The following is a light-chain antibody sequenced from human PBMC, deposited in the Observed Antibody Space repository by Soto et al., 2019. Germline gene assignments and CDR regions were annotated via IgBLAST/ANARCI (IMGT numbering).Light chain of an antibody. CDR3: LQDYNYPRT. CDR1: QGIRNA. V-gene: IGKV1-6*01. J-gene: IGKJ1*01. Sequence: AIQMTQSPSSLSASVGDRVTITCRASQGIRNALGWYQQKPGKAPKLLIYAASSLQSGAPSRFSGSGSGTDFTLTIRGLQPEYFATYYCLQDYNYPRTFGQGTKMDI. CDR2: AAS.